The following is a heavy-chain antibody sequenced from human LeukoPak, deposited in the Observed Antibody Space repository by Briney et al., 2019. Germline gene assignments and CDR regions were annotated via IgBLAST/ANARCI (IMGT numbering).Heavy chain of an antibody. Sequence: GGSLRLSCAASGFGFNTYPMHWVRQAPGKGLEWVAVISNDGNNKYYADSVKGRFTISRDNSNNTLSLQMNSLRAEDTAVYYCARYSRVLRYFDWLPNFDYWGQGTLVTVSS. CDR3: ARYSRVLRYFDWLPNFDY. V-gene: IGHV3-30*04. D-gene: IGHD3-9*01. J-gene: IGHJ4*02. CDR2: ISNDGNNK. CDR1: GFGFNTYP.